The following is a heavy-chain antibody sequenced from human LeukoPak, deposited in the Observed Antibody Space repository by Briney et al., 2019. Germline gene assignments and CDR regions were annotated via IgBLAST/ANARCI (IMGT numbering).Heavy chain of an antibody. D-gene: IGHD3-22*01. V-gene: IGHV4-4*07. J-gene: IGHJ4*02. CDR3: ARTPIYYFDNSGYYN. CDR2: IYARGNT. CDR1: GGSISNYY. Sequence: SETLSLTCTVSGGSISNYYWSWIRQPAGKGLEWIGLIYARGNTNYNPSLKSRVTMSIDTSKNQFSLKLTSVTAADTAVYYCARTPIYYFDNSGYYNWGQGTLVTVSS.